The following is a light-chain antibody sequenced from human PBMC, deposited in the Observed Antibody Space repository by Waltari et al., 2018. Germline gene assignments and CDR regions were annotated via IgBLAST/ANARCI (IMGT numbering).Light chain of an antibody. J-gene: IGKJ1*01. CDR2: EVS. CDR3: MQGVHLWT. CDR1: QSLLHDYGKTY. V-gene: IGKV2-29*02. Sequence: QSLLHDYGKTYLYWDLQKPGQSPQLLIYEVSRRFYGVSDRFGGRGSGTDFTLEISEVEAEDVGVYYCMQGVHLWTFGQGTKVEIK.